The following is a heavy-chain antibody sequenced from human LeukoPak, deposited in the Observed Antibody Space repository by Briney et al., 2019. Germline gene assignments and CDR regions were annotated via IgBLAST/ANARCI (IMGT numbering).Heavy chain of an antibody. Sequence: PSETLSLTCTVSGGSISSYYCSWLRQPPGKGLEWIGYIYYSGSTNYNPSLKSRVTISVDTSKNQFSLKLSSVTAADTAVYYGARVRREAYYIHYWGQGTLVTASS. CDR3: ARVRREAYYIHY. V-gene: IGHV4-59*01. CDR1: GGSISSYY. CDR2: IYYSGST. J-gene: IGHJ4*02. D-gene: IGHD4-17*01.